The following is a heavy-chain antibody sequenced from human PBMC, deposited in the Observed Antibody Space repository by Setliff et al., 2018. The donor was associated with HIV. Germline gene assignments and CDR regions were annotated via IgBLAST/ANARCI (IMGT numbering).Heavy chain of an antibody. CDR2: INGYSGKT. CDR3: AREAPRYASGAFDF. CDR1: GYTFSNFG. V-gene: IGHV1-18*01. J-gene: IGHJ3*01. Sequence: RASVKVSCKSSGYTFSNFGVSWVRQAPGQGLEWLGYINGYSGKTHFSPRLQGRLTLTTDTSTNTVYLELRSLISDDTAIYYCAREAPRYASGAFDFWGQGTMVTVSS. D-gene: IGHD3-10*01.